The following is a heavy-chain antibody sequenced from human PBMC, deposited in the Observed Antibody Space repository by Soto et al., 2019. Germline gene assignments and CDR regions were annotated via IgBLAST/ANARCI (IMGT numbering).Heavy chain of an antibody. D-gene: IGHD2-15*01. CDR3: AKGLTYGNSIVYGMDV. Sequence: HPGGSLRLSCAASGFTFSSYAMSWVRQAPGKGLEWVSAISGSGGSTYYADSVKGRFTISRDNSKNTLYLQMNSLRAEDTAVYYCAKGLTYGNSIVYGMDVWGQGTTVTVSS. CDR2: ISGSGGST. CDR1: GFTFSSYA. V-gene: IGHV3-23*01. J-gene: IGHJ6*02.